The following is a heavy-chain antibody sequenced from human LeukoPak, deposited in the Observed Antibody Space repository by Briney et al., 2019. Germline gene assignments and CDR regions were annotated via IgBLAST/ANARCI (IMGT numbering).Heavy chain of an antibody. CDR3: ARGYDILTGYYFDY. Sequence: PGGSLRLSCAASGFTVSSNYTSWVRQAPGKGLEWVSVVYSGGSTYYADSVKGRFTISRDNSKNTLYLQMNSLRAEDTAVYYCARGYDILTGYYFDYWGQGTLVTVSS. CDR2: VYSGGST. CDR1: GFTVSSNY. J-gene: IGHJ4*02. V-gene: IGHV3-53*01. D-gene: IGHD3-9*01.